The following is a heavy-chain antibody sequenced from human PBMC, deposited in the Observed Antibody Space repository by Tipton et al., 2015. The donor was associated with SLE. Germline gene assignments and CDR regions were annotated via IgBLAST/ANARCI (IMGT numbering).Heavy chain of an antibody. J-gene: IGHJ6*03. CDR2: INHSGST. Sequence: TLSLTCTVSGGSISSSSYYWGWIRQPPGKGLEWIGEINHSGSTNYNPSLKSRVTISVDTSKNQFSLKLSSVTAADTAVYYCARGRSTGLPMDVWGKGTTVTVSS. V-gene: IGHV4-39*07. D-gene: IGHD2-2*01. CDR1: GGSISSSSYY. CDR3: ARGRSTGLPMDV.